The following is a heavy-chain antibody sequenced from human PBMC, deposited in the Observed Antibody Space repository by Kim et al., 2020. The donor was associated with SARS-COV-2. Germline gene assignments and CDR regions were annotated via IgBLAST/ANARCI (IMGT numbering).Heavy chain of an antibody. CDR3: ASRITMIVGDAFDI. D-gene: IGHD3-22*01. Sequence: AQKLQGRVTMTTDTSTSTAYMELRSLRSDDTAVYYCASRITMIVGDAFDIWGQGTMVTVSS. J-gene: IGHJ3*02. V-gene: IGHV1-18*01.